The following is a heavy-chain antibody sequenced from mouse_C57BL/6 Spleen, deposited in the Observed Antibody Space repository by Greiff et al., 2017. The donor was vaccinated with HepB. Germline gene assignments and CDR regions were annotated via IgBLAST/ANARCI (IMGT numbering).Heavy chain of an antibody. Sequence: QVQLQQSGAELVRPGTSVKVSCKASGYAFTNYLIEWVKQRPGQGLEWIGVINPGSGGTNYNEKFKGKATLTADKSSSTAYMQLSSLTSEDPAVYFCARRDYSNYVAYWGQGTLVTVSA. V-gene: IGHV1-54*01. J-gene: IGHJ3*01. CDR1: GYAFTNYL. D-gene: IGHD2-5*01. CDR3: ARRDYSNYVAY. CDR2: INPGSGGT.